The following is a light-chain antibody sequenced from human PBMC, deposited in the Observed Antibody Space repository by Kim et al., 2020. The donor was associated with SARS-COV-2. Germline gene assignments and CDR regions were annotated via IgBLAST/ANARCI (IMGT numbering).Light chain of an antibody. CDR3: QQRSQWPLT. V-gene: IGKV3-11*01. J-gene: IGKJ4*01. CDR2: DTF. Sequence: LSPGQRATLSCRASQSVGTLSAWYQQKPGQPPSLLIYDTFNRATGIPARFSGSGSGTDFTLTISSLEPEDFAVYYCQQRSQWPLTFGGGTKVDIK. CDR1: QSVGTL.